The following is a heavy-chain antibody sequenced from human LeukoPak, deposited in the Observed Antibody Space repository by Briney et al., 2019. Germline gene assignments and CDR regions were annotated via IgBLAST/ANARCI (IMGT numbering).Heavy chain of an antibody. J-gene: IGHJ6*02. CDR2: INHSGST. V-gene: IGHV4-34*01. D-gene: IGHD6-6*01. CDR1: GGSFSGYY. CDR3: ARGRVRAARRNNYYYYGMDV. Sequence: SETLSLTCAVYGGSFSGYYWSWIRQPPGKGLEWIGEINHSGSTNYNPSLKSRVTISVDTSKNQFSLKLSSVTAADTAVYYCARGRVRAARRNNYYYYGMDVWGQGTTVTVSS.